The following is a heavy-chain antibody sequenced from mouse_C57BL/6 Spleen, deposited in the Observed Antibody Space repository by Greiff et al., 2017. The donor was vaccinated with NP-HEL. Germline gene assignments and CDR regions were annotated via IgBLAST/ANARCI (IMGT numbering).Heavy chain of an antibody. CDR1: GYAFSSSW. D-gene: IGHD3-3*01. CDR2: IYPGDGDT. CDR3: AREGPGFAD. V-gene: IGHV1-82*01. Sequence: QVQLQQSGPELVKPGASVKISCKASGYAFSSSWMNWVKQRPGKGLEWIGRIYPGDGDTNYNGKFKGKATLTADKSSSTAYMQLSSLTSEDSAVYFCAREGPGFADWGQGTLVTVSA. J-gene: IGHJ3*01.